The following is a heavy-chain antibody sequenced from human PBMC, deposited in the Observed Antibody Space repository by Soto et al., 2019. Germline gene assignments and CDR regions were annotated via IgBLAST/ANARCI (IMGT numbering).Heavy chain of an antibody. J-gene: IGHJ4*02. CDR2: ISSDGSNK. CDR3: ARQDPFDSCGYYYIPYLVY. Sequence: LRLSCAASGFAFSSYGMHWVRQAPGKGLEWAAVISSDGSNKYYADSVKGRFTISRDNSKNTLYLQMNSLRAEDTAVYYCARQDPFDSCGYYYIPYLVYWGQGTLVTVSS. V-gene: IGHV3-30*03. D-gene: IGHD3-22*01. CDR1: GFAFSSYG.